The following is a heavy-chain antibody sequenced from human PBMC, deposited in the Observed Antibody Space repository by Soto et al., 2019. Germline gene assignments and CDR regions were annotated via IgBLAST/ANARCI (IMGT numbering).Heavy chain of an antibody. J-gene: IGHJ4*02. V-gene: IGHV4-34*01. CDR2: VNHSGST. D-gene: IGHD3-22*01. Sequence: SETLSLTRAVYGGSFSGYYWSWIRQPPGKGLEWIGEVNHSGSTNYNPSLKSRVTLSVDPTKSQFSLRLTSVTAADSAVYFCARGCSGATMAVVIVTGHLYYFDSWGQGTLVTVSS. CDR3: ARGCSGATMAVVIVTGHLYYFDS. CDR1: GGSFSGYY.